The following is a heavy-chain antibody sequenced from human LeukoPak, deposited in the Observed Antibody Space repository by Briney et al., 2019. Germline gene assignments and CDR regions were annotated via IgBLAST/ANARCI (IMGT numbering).Heavy chain of an antibody. CDR3: AGDLCSGGSCYSDFDY. CDR1: GFTFSNYW. J-gene: IGHJ4*02. V-gene: IGHV3-74*01. D-gene: IGHD2-15*01. Sequence: PGGSLRLSCVASGFTFSNYWIHWVRQAPGKGLVWVARINSDGRSTVYADSVKGRFTLSRDNAKNTLYLQMNSLRAEDTAVYYCAGDLCSGGSCYSDFDYWGQGALVTVSS. CDR2: INSDGRST.